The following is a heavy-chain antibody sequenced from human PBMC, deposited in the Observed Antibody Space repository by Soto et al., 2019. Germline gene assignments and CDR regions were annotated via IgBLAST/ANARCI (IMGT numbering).Heavy chain of an antibody. CDR3: AKAYGSGSYGFYGMDV. Sequence: LRLSCAASGFTFSSYAMSWVRQAPGKGLEWVSAISGSGGSTYYADSVKGRFTISRDNSKNTLYLQMNSLRAEDTAVYYCAKAYGSGSYGFYGMDVWGQGTTVTVSS. J-gene: IGHJ6*02. CDR1: GFTFSSYA. CDR2: ISGSGGST. D-gene: IGHD3-10*01. V-gene: IGHV3-23*01.